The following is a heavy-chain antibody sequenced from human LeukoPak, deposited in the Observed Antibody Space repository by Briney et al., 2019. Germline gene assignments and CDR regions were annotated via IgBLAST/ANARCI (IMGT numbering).Heavy chain of an antibody. CDR1: GGSITNYY. CDR3: ARHEFASPFDS. D-gene: IGHD2-21*01. V-gene: IGHV4-59*08. CDR2: IYQTGNT. Sequence: PSETLSLTCTVSGGSITNYYWSWIRQPPGKGLEWITYIYQTGNTDYNPSLKSRVTISLDTSKNQFSLNLSSVTAADTAVYYCARHEFASPFDSWGQGTLVTVSS. J-gene: IGHJ4*02.